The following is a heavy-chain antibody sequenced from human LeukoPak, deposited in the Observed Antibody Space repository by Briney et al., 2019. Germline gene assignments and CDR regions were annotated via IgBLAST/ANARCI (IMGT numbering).Heavy chain of an antibody. Sequence: PGGSLRLSCAASGFTFSGYVMSWVRQAPGKGLDWVSAISGSGDSTYYADSVKGRFTISRDNSKNTLFLQMNSLRAEDTAVYYCAKAYYSGSSGFSSWGQGTLVTVSS. J-gene: IGHJ5*02. V-gene: IGHV3-23*01. D-gene: IGHD3-22*01. CDR2: ISGSGDST. CDR1: GFTFSGYV. CDR3: AKAYYSGSSGFSS.